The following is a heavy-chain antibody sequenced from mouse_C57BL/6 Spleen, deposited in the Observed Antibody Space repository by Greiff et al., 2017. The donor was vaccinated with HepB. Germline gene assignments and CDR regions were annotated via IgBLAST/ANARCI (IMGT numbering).Heavy chain of an antibody. Sequence: VQRVESGAELARPGASVKLSCKASGYTFTSYGISWVKQRTGQGLEWIGEIYPRSGNTYYNEKFKGKATLTADKSSSTAYMELRSLTSEDSAVYFCARRELGHWYFDVWGTGTTVTVSS. CDR2: IYPRSGNT. V-gene: IGHV1-81*01. D-gene: IGHD4-1*01. CDR3: ARRELGHWYFDV. CDR1: GYTFTSYG. J-gene: IGHJ1*03.